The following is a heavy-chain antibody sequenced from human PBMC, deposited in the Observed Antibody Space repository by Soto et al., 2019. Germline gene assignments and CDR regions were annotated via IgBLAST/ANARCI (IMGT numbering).Heavy chain of an antibody. V-gene: IGHV3-23*01. CDR3: AKVPPPLNYDYIWGSYRAYAFDI. Sequence: EVQLLESGGGLVQPGGSLRLSCAASGFTFSSYAMSWVRLAPGKGLEWVSAISGSGGSTYYADSVKGRFTISRDNSKNTLYLQMNSLRAEDTAVYYCAKVPPPLNYDYIWGSYRAYAFDIWGQGTMVTVSS. D-gene: IGHD3-16*02. CDR2: ISGSGGST. CDR1: GFTFSSYA. J-gene: IGHJ3*02.